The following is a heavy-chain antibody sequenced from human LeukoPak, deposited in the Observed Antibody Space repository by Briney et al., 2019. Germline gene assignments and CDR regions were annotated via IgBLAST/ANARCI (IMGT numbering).Heavy chain of an antibody. V-gene: IGHV3-48*04. D-gene: IGHD3-10*01. Sequence: PGGSLRLSCAASGFTFSSYSMNWVRQAPGKGLEWVSYISSSSSSIYYADSVKGRFTISRDNAKNSLYLQMNSLRAEDTAVYYCARVRVRGVIIAGGYYFDYWGQGTLVTVSS. CDR1: GFTFSSYS. J-gene: IGHJ4*02. CDR3: ARVRVRGVIIAGGYYFDY. CDR2: ISSSSSSI.